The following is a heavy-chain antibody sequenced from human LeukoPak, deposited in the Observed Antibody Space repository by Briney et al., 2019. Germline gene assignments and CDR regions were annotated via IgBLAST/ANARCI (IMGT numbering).Heavy chain of an antibody. CDR2: ISAYNGNT. J-gene: IGHJ5*02. CDR1: GYTFTSYG. V-gene: IGHV1-18*01. Sequence: GASVKVSCKASGYTFTSYGISWVRQAPGQGLEWMGWISAYNGNTNYAQKLQGRVTMTTDTSTSTAYMELRSLRSDDTAVYYCARDGSYGSGSPLRFDPWGQGTLVTVSS. CDR3: ARDGSYGSGSPLRFDP. D-gene: IGHD3-10*01.